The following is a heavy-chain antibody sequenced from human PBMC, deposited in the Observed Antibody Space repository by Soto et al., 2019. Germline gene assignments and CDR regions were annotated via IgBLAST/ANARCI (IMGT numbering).Heavy chain of an antibody. CDR1: GGSVSSGSYY. V-gene: IGHV4-61*01. CDR3: ARVNGFGEQQLAGFDY. J-gene: IGHJ4*02. Sequence: QVQLQESGPGLVKPSETLSLTCTVSGGSVSSGSYYWSWIRQPPGKGLEWIGYIYYSGSTNYNPSLKSRVTISVDTSKNQFSLKLSSVTAADTAVYYCARVNGFGEQQLAGFDYWGQGTLVTVSS. CDR2: IYYSGST. D-gene: IGHD6-13*01.